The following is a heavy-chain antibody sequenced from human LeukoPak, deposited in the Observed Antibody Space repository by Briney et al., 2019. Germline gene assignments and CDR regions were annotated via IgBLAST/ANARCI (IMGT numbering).Heavy chain of an antibody. D-gene: IGHD1-1*01. V-gene: IGHV3-15*01. J-gene: IGHJ4*02. CDR1: GFTLNNAW. Sequence: GGSLRLSCAASGFTLNNAWMSWVRQAPGKGLEWLGRIKRETDGGTTDYAAPVKGRFTISRDDSKNTLYLQMNSLKTEDTAVYYCTTETGTPPFDYWGQGTLVTVPS. CDR2: IKRETDGGTT. CDR3: TTETGTPPFDY.